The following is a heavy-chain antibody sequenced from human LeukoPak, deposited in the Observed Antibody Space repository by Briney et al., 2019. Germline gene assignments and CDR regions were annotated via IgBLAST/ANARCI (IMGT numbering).Heavy chain of an antibody. J-gene: IGHJ4*02. D-gene: IGHD2-2*01. CDR2: ISVSDGST. CDR1: GFTFRHFA. CDR3: ARAMPSSTYYFDS. Sequence: GGSLRLSCAASGFTFRHFAMNWVRQAPGEGLEWVSVISVSDGSTYYADSVRGRFTISRDNSKNTLFLQLNGLRAEDTAIYYCARAMPSSTYYFDSWGQGTLVTVSS. V-gene: IGHV3-23*01.